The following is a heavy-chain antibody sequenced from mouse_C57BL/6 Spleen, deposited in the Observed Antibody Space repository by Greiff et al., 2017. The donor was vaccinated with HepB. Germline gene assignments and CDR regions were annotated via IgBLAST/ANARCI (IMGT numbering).Heavy chain of an antibody. J-gene: IGHJ4*01. V-gene: IGHV1-64*01. CDR3: ARSRSNYEDYYAMDY. Sequence: QVQLQQPGAELVKPGASVKLSCKASGYTFTSYWMHWVKQRPGQGLEWIGMIHPNSGSTNYNEKFKSKATLTVDKSSSTAYMQLSSLTSEDSAVYYCARSRSNYEDYYAMDYWGQGTSVTASS. D-gene: IGHD2-5*01. CDR2: IHPNSGST. CDR1: GYTFTSYW.